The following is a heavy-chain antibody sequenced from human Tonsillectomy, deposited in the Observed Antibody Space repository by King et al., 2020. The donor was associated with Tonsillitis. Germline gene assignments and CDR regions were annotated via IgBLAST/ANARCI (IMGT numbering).Heavy chain of an antibody. CDR1: GFTFSSYA. V-gene: IGHV3-30*04. Sequence: QLVQSGGGVVQPGGSLRLSCAASGFTFSSYAMHWVRQAPGKGLEWVAVISYDGSNQYYAYSVKGRFTISRDNSKNTLYLQMNSLRAEDTAVYYCAREDRRWEQLWYYFDYWGQGTLVTVSS. J-gene: IGHJ4*02. D-gene: IGHD5-18*01. CDR2: ISYDGSNQ. CDR3: AREDRRWEQLWYYFDY.